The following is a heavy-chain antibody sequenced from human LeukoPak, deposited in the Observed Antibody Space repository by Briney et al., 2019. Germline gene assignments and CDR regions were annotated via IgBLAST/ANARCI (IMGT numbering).Heavy chain of an antibody. V-gene: IGHV4-39*07. CDR3: ARGGVFYGSGRNRLDY. CDR1: GVFISTSSYS. Sequence: SETLSLTCTVSGVFISTSSYSWGWIRQPPGKGLEWIGEINHSGSTNYNPSLKSRVTISVDTSKNQFSLKLSSVTAADTAVYYCARGGVFYGSGRNRLDYWGQGTLVTVSS. CDR2: INHSGST. J-gene: IGHJ4*02. D-gene: IGHD3-10*01.